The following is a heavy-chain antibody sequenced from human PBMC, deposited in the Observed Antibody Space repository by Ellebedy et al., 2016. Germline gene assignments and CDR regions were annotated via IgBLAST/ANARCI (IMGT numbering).Heavy chain of an antibody. V-gene: IGHV3-7*01. J-gene: IGHJ4*02. CDR3: ARSNPAAATNPLYY. D-gene: IGHD6-13*01. CDR1: GFTFSSYW. Sequence: GESLKISXAASGFTFSSYWMSWVRQAPGKGLEWVANIKQDGSEKYYVDSVKGRFTISRDNAKNSLYLQMNSLRAEDTAVYYCARSNPAAATNPLYYWGQGTLVTVSS. CDR2: IKQDGSEK.